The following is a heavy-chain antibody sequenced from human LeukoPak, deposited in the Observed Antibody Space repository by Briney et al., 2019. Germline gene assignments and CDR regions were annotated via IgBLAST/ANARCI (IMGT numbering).Heavy chain of an antibody. CDR2: INPNSGGT. V-gene: IGHV1-2*02. CDR3: ARLIFGVVITSYNWFDP. CDR1: GYTFTGYY. D-gene: IGHD3-3*01. Sequence: ASVKVSCKASGYTFTGYYMHWVRQAPGQGLEWMGWINPNSGGTNYAQKFQGRVTMTRDTSISTAYMELSRLRSDDTAVYYCARLIFGVVITSYNWFDPWGQGTLVTVSS. J-gene: IGHJ5*02.